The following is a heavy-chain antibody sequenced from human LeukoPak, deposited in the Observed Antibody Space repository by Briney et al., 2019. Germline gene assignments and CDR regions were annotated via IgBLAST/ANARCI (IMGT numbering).Heavy chain of an antibody. CDR2: ISGSGGST. Sequence: QPGGSLRLSCAASGFTFSSYAMSWVRQAPGKGLEWVSAISGSGGSTYYADSVKGRFTISRDNSKNTLYLQMNSLRAEDTAVYYCAEVAPPRLYYRSNGYFDYWGQGTLVTVSS. CDR3: AEVAPPRLYYRSNGYFDY. D-gene: IGHD3-16*02. V-gene: IGHV3-23*01. J-gene: IGHJ4*02. CDR1: GFTFSSYA.